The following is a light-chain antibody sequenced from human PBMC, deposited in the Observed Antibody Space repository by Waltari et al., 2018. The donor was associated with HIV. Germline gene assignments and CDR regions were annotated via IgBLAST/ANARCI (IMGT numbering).Light chain of an antibody. CDR3: LQAKSFPFT. CDR1: RGRSAC. V-gene: IGKV1-12*01. Sequence: IQMTLFRSSVSASVRDGVTITCRATRGRSACLAWYQQKPGNAPKVLLYAASSLQSGVPSRFNGSGSGTDFTLTISSLQPEDCATYYCLQAKSFPFTFGPGTKVDIK. J-gene: IGKJ3*01. CDR2: AAS.